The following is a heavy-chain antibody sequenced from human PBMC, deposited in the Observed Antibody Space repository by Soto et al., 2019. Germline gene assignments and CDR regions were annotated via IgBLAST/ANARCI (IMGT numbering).Heavy chain of an antibody. V-gene: IGHV3-7*03. D-gene: IGHD6-13*01. CDR2: IKQDGSEK. J-gene: IGHJ5*02. CDR3: ARDMVTGAAAKFDP. CDR1: GFTFSSYW. Sequence: GGSLRLSCAASGFTFSSYWMSWVRQAPGKGLEWVANIKQDGSEKYYVDSVKGRFTISRDNAKNSLYLQMNSLRAEDTAVYYCARDMVTGAAAKFDPWGQGTLVTVSS.